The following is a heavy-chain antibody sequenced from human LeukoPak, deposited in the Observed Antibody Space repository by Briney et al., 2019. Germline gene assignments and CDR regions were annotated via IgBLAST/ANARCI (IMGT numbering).Heavy chain of an antibody. V-gene: IGHV3-23*01. D-gene: IGHD3-9*01. CDR2: IRGSDGNT. CDR1: GFTFRDFA. CDR3: AKGTHDILTGYLAWGQPDFYYNSYGMDA. J-gene: IGHJ6*02. Sequence: PGRSLRLSCTASGFTFRDFAMSWVRQTPGKGLEWVAAIRGSDGNTFYSDSVRGRFTISRVTSKNTVYLQMSGLRAEDTATYYCAKGTHDILTGYLAWGQPDFYYNSYGMDAWGQGTTVIVSS.